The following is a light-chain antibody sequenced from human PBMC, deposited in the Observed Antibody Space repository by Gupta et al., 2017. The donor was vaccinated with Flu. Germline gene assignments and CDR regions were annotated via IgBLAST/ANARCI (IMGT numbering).Light chain of an antibody. J-gene: IGLJ3*02. CDR1: TGAVTSGNY. Sequence: QTVVTQEPSLTVSPGGTGTLPCSSTTGAVTSGNYQNWLQPNPAHPPRSLIYSSHYKHSWTPARFAGSLLGGKSVLTLSGVQPDDESVYYCLLHYGGTWVFGGGTKLTVL. CDR3: LLHYGGTWV. V-gene: IGLV7-43*01. CDR2: SSH.